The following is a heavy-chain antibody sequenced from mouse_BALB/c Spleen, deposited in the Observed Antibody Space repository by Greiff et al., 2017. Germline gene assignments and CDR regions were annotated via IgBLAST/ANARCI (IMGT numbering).Heavy chain of an antibody. V-gene: IGHV7-3*02. CDR1: GFTFTDYY. D-gene: IGHD1-1*01. Sequence: EVQRVESGGGLVQPGGSLRLSCATSGFTFTDYYMSWVRQPPGKALEWLGFIRNKANGYTTEYSASVKGRFTISRDNSQSILYLQMNTLRAEDSATYYCARDRYGFFDYWGQGTTLTVSS. J-gene: IGHJ2*01. CDR3: ARDRYGFFDY. CDR2: IRNKANGYTT.